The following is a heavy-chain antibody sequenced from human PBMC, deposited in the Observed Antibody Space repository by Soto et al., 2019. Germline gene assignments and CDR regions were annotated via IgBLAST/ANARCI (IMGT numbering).Heavy chain of an antibody. CDR2: ISCSSSTI. CDR1: GFTFSSYS. CDR3: ARDPGGYSGYDSGYWVGWFDP. Sequence: GGSLRLSCAASGFTFSSYSMNWVRQAPGKGLEWVSYISCSSSTIYYADSVKGRFTISRDNAKNSLYLQMNSLRAEDTAVYYCARDPGGYSGYDSGYWVGWFDPWGQGTLVTVSS. V-gene: IGHV3-48*01. D-gene: IGHD5-12*01. J-gene: IGHJ5*02.